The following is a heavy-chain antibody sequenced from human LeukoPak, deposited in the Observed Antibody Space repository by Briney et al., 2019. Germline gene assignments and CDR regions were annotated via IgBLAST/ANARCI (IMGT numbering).Heavy chain of an antibody. J-gene: IGHJ4*02. V-gene: IGHV3-74*01. D-gene: IGHD4-23*01. CDR1: GFTLSSYW. Sequence: GGSLRLSCAASGFTLSSYWMHWARQAPGKGLVWVSRINSDGSTTNYADSVKGRFTISRDNAKNTLYLQMNSLRVEDTAVYYCVRDTVRWYVFDYWGQGTLVTVSS. CDR3: VRDTVRWYVFDY. CDR2: INSDGSTT.